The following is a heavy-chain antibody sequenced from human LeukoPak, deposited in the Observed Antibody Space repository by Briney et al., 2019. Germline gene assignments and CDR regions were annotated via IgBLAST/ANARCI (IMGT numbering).Heavy chain of an antibody. D-gene: IGHD2-2*01. CDR1: GFTFIYYA. CDR3: ATDRREEPANFDRNRFAC. CDR2: IRDDGSEK. V-gene: IGHV3-7*05. J-gene: IGHJ4*02. Sequence: GGSLRLSCAASGFTFIYYAMSWVRQAPGRGLEWVANIRDDGSEKNYVDSVKGRFTISRENAKNSLYLQMDNLRAEDTAVYYCATDRREEPANFDRNRFACWGQGTLVTVSS.